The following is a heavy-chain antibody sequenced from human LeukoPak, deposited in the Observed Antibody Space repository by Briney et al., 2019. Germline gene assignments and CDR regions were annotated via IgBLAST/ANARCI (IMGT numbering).Heavy chain of an antibody. CDR2: ISGSGGST. Sequence: SGGSLRLSCAASGFTFSSYAMSWVRQAPGKGLEWVSAISGSGGSTYYADSVKGRFTISRDNSKNTLYLQMNSLRAEDTAVYYCAKVLLSVVITTSFDYWGQGTLVTVSS. D-gene: IGHD3-22*01. J-gene: IGHJ4*02. CDR1: GFTFSSYA. V-gene: IGHV3-23*01. CDR3: AKVLLSVVITTSFDY.